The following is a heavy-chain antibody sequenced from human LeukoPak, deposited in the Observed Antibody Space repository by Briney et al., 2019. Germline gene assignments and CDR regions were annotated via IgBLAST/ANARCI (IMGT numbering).Heavy chain of an antibody. D-gene: IGHD2-8*02. CDR1: GFTFSIYS. J-gene: IGHJ4*02. CDR3: TRDSPWSFDY. V-gene: IGHV3-48*01. CDR2: ISCKDI. Sequence: RLPCTASGFTFSIYSMNWVRQAPGKGLEWVSYISCKDIYYADSVKGRFTISRDNAKNSLYLQMNSLRAEDTAVYYCTRDSPWSFDYWGQG.